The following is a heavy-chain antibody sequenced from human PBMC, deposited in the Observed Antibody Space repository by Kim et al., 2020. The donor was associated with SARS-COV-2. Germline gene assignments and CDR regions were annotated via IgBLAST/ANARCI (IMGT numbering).Heavy chain of an antibody. V-gene: IGHV4-59*08. J-gene: IGHJ1*01. CDR3: ARRETRDRFTSD. D-gene: IGHD3-10*01. CDR1: GDSMSAYY. CDR2: VYFRGTT. Sequence: SETLSLTCTVSGDSMSAYYWNWIRQSPGKGLEWIGYVYFRGTTSYNPSLKSRVTMSIDMSKSQFSLKLNSVTAADTAVYYCARRETRDRFTSDWG.